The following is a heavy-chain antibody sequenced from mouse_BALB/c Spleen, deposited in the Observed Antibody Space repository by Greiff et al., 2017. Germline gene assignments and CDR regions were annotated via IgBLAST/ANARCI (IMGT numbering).Heavy chain of an antibody. CDR3: ARDRDYGSSYVGYYAMDY. Sequence: ESGPGLVKPSQSLSLTCSVTGYSITSGYYWNWIRQFPGNKLEWMGYISYDGSNNYNPSLKNRISITRDTSKNQFFLKLNSVTTEDTATYYCARDRDYGSSYVGYYAMDYWGQGTSVTVSS. D-gene: IGHD1-1*01. V-gene: IGHV3-6*02. CDR1: GYSITSGYY. J-gene: IGHJ4*01. CDR2: ISYDGSN.